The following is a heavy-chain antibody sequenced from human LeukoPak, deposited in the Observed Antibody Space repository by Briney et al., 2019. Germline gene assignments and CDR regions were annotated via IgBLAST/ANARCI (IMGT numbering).Heavy chain of an antibody. Sequence: PGGFLRLSCAASGFTFSSYAMHWVRQAPGKGLEWVAVISYDGSNKYYADSVKGRFTISRDNAENTLYLQMNSLRAEDTAVYYCARGRYYLDSWGQGTLVTVSS. D-gene: IGHD3-9*01. CDR1: GFTFSSYA. CDR2: ISYDGSNK. J-gene: IGHJ4*02. V-gene: IGHV3-30-3*01. CDR3: ARGRYYLDS.